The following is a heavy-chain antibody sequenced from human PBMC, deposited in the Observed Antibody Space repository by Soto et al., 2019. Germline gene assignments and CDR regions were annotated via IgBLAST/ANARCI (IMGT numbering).Heavy chain of an antibody. J-gene: IGHJ4*02. CDR3: ARDAYGSSFVFDS. CDR2: ISYDGSNK. V-gene: IGHV3-30-3*01. Sequence: QVQLVESGGGVVQPGRSLRLSCAASGFTFSSYAMHWVRQAPGKGLEWVAVISYDGSNKYYADSVKGRFTISRDNXKNTLYLQMNSLRAEDTAVYYCARDAYGSSFVFDSWGQGTLVTVSS. CDR1: GFTFSSYA. D-gene: IGHD6-6*01.